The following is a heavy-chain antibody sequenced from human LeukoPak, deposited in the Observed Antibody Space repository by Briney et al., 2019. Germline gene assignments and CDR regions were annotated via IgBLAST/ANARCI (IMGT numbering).Heavy chain of an antibody. D-gene: IGHD5-18*01. CDR2: ISSSSSVI. V-gene: IGHV3-48*01. CDR3: ARDEGVTYIYGYHY. Sequence: GGSLRLSCAASGFTFKTYSMSWVRQAPGKGLEWISYISSSSSVIYYADSVKGRFTISRDNSKSTLYLQMNSLRAEDTAVYYCARDEGVTYIYGYHYWGQGTLVTVSS. CDR1: GFTFKTYS. J-gene: IGHJ4*02.